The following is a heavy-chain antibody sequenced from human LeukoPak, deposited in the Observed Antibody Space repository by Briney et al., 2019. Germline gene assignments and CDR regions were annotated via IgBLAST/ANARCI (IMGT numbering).Heavy chain of an antibody. J-gene: IGHJ6*03. V-gene: IGHV3-21*01. Sequence: PGGSLRLSCAASGFTFSSYSMNWVRQAPGKGLEWVSSISSSSSYIYYADSVKGRFTISRDNAKNSLYLQMNSLRAEDTAVCYCARVLAAAQYYYYMDVWGKGTTVTVSS. CDR1: GFTFSSYS. CDR2: ISSSSSYI. D-gene: IGHD6-13*01. CDR3: ARVLAAAQYYYYMDV.